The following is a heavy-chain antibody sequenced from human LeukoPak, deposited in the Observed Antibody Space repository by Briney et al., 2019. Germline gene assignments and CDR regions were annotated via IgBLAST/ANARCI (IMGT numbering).Heavy chain of an antibody. CDR2: IIPILGIA. D-gene: IGHD6-19*01. CDR3: ARVAVEGSGWYGEDY. Sequence: SVKVSCKASGGTFSSYAISWVRQAPGQGLEWMGRIIPILGIANYAQKFQGRVTITADKSTSTAYMELSSLRSEDTAVYYCARVAVEGSGWYGEDYWGQGTLVTVSS. CDR1: GGTFSSYA. V-gene: IGHV1-69*04. J-gene: IGHJ4*02.